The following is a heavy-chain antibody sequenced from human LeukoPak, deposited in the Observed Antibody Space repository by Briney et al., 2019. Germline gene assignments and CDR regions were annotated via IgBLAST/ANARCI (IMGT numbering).Heavy chain of an antibody. V-gene: IGHV4-59*01. CDR1: GGSISSYY. D-gene: IGHD2-2*01. CDR2: IYSSGST. J-gene: IGHJ6*02. Sequence: PSETLSLTCSVSGGSISSYYWSWIRQPPGKGLEWIGYIYSSGSTNYNPSLKSRVTISGDTSKNQFSLGLSSVTAADTAVYYCVRVVPAARFGMDVWGQGTTVTVSS. CDR3: VRVVPAARFGMDV.